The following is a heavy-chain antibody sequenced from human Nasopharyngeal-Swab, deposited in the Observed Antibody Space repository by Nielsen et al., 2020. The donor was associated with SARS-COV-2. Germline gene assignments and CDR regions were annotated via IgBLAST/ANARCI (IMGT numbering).Heavy chain of an antibody. CDR2: VSYDGSSK. CDR3: ARDMGRDGYNYPFDY. J-gene: IGHJ4*02. Sequence: WIRQPPGKGLEWVAVVSYDGSSKYYADSVKGRFTISRDNSKNTLYLQMNSLRAEDTAVFHCARDMGRDGYNYPFDYWGQGTLVTVSS. D-gene: IGHD5-24*01. V-gene: IGHV3-30-3*01.